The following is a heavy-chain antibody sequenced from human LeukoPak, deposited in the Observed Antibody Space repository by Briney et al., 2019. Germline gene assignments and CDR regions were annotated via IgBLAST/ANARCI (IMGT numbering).Heavy chain of an antibody. CDR1: GFTVSSNS. V-gene: IGHV3-30*02. D-gene: IGHD4-17*01. CDR3: AKDLTTVTSQGDY. J-gene: IGHJ4*02. Sequence: GGSLRLSCTVSGFTVSSNSMSWVRQAPGKGLEWVAFIRYDGSSEYYADSVKGRFTISRDNSKNTLSLQMNSLRPEDTAIYYCAKDLTTVTSQGDYWGQGTVVTVSS. CDR2: IRYDGSSE.